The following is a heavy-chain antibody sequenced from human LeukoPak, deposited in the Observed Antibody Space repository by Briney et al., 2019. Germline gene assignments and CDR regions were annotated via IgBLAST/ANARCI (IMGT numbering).Heavy chain of an antibody. Sequence: GGSLRLSCAASGFTFSSYGMHWVRQAPGKGLEWVAVIWYDGSNKYYADSVKGRFTISRDNSKNTLYLQMNSLRAEDTAVYYCAKEIPYDYVWGSYRLPLYDDYWGQGTLVTVSS. J-gene: IGHJ4*02. CDR2: IWYDGSNK. V-gene: IGHV3-30*02. D-gene: IGHD3-16*02. CDR1: GFTFSSYG. CDR3: AKEIPYDYVWGSYRLPLYDDY.